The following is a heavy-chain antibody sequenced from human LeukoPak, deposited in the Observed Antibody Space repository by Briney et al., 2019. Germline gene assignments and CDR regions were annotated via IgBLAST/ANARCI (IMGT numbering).Heavy chain of an antibody. V-gene: IGHV4-4*07. CDR1: GHPVSRYY. D-gene: IGHD1-26*01. Sequence: SDTLSLLCIVSGHPVSRYYGSWIRLPLGKGLEWLGRIHSSGSTNYNPSLKSRVTMSVDTSKNQFSLNLRSVTAADTAVYYCARTGRASSGSNVDYWGQGTLVTVSS. CDR3: ARTGRASSGSNVDY. J-gene: IGHJ4*02. CDR2: IHSSGST.